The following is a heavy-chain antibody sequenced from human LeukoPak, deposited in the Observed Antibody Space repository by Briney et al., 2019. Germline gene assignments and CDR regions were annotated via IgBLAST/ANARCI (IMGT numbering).Heavy chain of an antibody. J-gene: IGHJ4*02. CDR2: ISSRSSNI. D-gene: IGHD1-26*01. Sequence: PGGSLRLSCAASGFTFSGFSMNWVRQTPGKGLEWVSSISSRSSNIYYADSMKGRFTISRDNAKNSLYLQMNSLRAEDTAVHYCARVGEQLGFDYWGQGTLVTVSS. CDR1: GFTFSGFS. V-gene: IGHV3-21*01. CDR3: ARVGEQLGFDY.